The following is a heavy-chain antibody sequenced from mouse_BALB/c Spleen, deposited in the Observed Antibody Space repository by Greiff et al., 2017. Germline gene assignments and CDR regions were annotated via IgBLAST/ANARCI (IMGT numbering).Heavy chain of an antibody. D-gene: IGHD2-4*01. CDR1: GFSFTGYF. CDR3: GRSAGDYDGEDYFDY. V-gene: IGHV1-37*01. CDR2: INPYNGDT. J-gene: IGHJ2*01. Sequence: VQLKQSGPELVKPGASVKISCKASGFSFTGYFMNWVKQSHGKSLEWIGRINPYNGDTFYNQKFKGKATLTVDKSSSTAHMELLSLTSEDSAVYYCGRSAGDYDGEDYFDYWGQGTTLTVSS.